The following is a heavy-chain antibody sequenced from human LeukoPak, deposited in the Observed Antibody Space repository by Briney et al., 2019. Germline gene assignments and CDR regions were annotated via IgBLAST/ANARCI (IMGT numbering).Heavy chain of an antibody. CDR3: ARDPYGSGNYYFDC. V-gene: IGHV1-2*02. D-gene: IGHD3-10*01. CDR1: GDTFTDYY. CDR2: INPNSGGT. Sequence: GASVKVSCKASGDTFTDYYMHWVRQAPGQGLEWMGWINPNSGGTNYAQNFQARVTMTRDTSISTAYMELSRLRSDDTAVYYCARDPYGSGNYYFDCWGQGTLVTVSS. J-gene: IGHJ4*02.